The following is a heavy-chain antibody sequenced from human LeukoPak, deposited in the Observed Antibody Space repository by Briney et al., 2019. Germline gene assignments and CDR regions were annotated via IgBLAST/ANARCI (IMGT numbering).Heavy chain of an antibody. J-gene: IGHJ6*03. CDR2: INWNGGST. CDR1: GFTFDDYG. D-gene: IGHD1-14*01. Sequence: GGSLRLSCAASGFTFDDYGMSWVRQAPGKGLEWVSGINWNGGSTGYADSVKGRFTIPRDNAKNSLYLQMNSLTAEDTAVYYCAKNGEPHYYMDVWGKGTTVTVSS. V-gene: IGHV3-20*04. CDR3: AKNGEPHYYMDV.